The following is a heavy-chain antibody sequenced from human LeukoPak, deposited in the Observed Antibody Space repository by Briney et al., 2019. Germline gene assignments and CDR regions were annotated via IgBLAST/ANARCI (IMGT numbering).Heavy chain of an antibody. CDR2: IWFDGSKK. D-gene: IGHD3-10*01. V-gene: IGHV3-33*01. J-gene: IGHJ5*02. CDR1: GFTFRTYG. CDR3: ARDGAVGRPIDP. Sequence: PGPSLRLSCEGSGFTFRTYGMYWVRQAPGKGLEWVAVIWFDGSKKYYADSVKGRFTISRDDSKNTLYLYMNSLRADDTAVYYCARDGAVGRPIDPWGQGTLVTVSS.